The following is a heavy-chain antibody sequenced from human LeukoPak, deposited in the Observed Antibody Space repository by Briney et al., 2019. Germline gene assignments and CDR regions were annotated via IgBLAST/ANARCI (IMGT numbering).Heavy chain of an antibody. D-gene: IGHD1-26*01. J-gene: IGHJ4*02. V-gene: IGHV3-21*01. CDR2: ISSSSRYI. CDR1: GFTFSNYW. CDR3: ARRRYSGSSQHFDY. Sequence: GGSLRLSCAASGFTFSNYWMSWVRQAPGKGLEWVSSISSSSRYIYYADSLKGRFTISRDNAKNSLYLQMNSLRAEDTAVYYCARRRYSGSSQHFDYWGQGTLVTVSS.